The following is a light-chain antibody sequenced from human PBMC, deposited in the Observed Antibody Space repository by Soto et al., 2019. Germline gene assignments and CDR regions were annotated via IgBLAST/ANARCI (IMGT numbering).Light chain of an antibody. V-gene: IGKV4-1*01. J-gene: IGKJ4*01. CDR2: WAS. Sequence: DIVMTQSPDSLAVSLGERATINCKSSQSVLSTSNNKNYLTWYQQRPGQPPKLLIYWASTRESGVPDRFSGSGSGTDFTLTISSLQAEDVAIYYCQQSYSPPLTFGGGNRVEIK. CDR3: QQSYSPPLT. CDR1: QSVLSTSNNKNY.